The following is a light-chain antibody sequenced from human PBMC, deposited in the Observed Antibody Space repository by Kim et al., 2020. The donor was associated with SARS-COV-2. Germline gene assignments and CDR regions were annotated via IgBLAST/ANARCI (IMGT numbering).Light chain of an antibody. V-gene: IGKV3-15*01. Sequence: EIVMTQSAATLSVSPGERATLSCRASQSISSDLVWYQQKPGQAPRLLIYGASTRATGIPARFSGSGSGTEFTLTISSLQSEDFAVYYCQQYYNWPPFTFGGGTKVDIK. CDR1: QSISSD. J-gene: IGKJ4*01. CDR3: QQYYNWPPFT. CDR2: GAS.